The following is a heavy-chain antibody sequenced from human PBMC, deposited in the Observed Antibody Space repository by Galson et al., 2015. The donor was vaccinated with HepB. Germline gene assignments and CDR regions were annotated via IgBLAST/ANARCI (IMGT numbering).Heavy chain of an antibody. J-gene: IGHJ6*02. Sequence: SLRLSCAASGFTFEDYAMHWVRQVPGKGLEWVSGISWNSDFTGYAESVRGRFTISRDNARYSLYLQMNSLRTEDTASYYCAQDLTYYYGSGSYFVGMDVWGPGTTVTVSS. CDR2: ISWNSDFT. V-gene: IGHV3-9*01. D-gene: IGHD3-10*01. CDR1: GFTFEDYA. CDR3: AQDLTYYYGSGSYFVGMDV.